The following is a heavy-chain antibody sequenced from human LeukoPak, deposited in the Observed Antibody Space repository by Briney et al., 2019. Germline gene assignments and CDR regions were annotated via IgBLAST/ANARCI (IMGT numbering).Heavy chain of an antibody. V-gene: IGHV4-61*02. Sequence: PSETLSLTCTVSGYSISSGSYYWSWVRQPAGKGLEWIGRIYTSGSTNYNPSLKSRVTISVDTSKNQFSLKLSSVTAADTAVYYCARGGWSWNYDYYYYYMDVWGKGTTVTVSS. CDR3: ARGGWSWNYDYYYYYMDV. CDR1: GYSISSGSYY. J-gene: IGHJ6*03. D-gene: IGHD1-7*01. CDR2: IYTSGST.